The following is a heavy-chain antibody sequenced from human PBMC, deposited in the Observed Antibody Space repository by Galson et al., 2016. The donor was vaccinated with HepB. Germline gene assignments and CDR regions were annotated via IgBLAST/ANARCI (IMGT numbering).Heavy chain of an antibody. Sequence: SLRLSCAAYGLPVSNDYMSWVRQAPGKGLEWVGRVKSKSDGETTDYATAVKGRFSISRNDSEKMVFLEMTGLKVEDTGIYYCSTGYANGQFDYWGQGILVTVSS. V-gene: IGHV3-15*01. CDR3: STGYANGQFDY. CDR2: VKSKSDGETT. J-gene: IGHJ4*02. D-gene: IGHD3-16*01. CDR1: GLPVSNDY.